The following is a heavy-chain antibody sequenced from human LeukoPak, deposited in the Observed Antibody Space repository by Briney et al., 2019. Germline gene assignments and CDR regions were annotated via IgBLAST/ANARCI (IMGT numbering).Heavy chain of an antibody. CDR3: ARDRVSYYYDSSGYYYVEGGYYVDY. J-gene: IGHJ4*02. Sequence: GGSLRLSCAASGFTFSSFSMNWVRQAPGKGLEWVSSISSSSSYIYYADSVKGRFTISRDNAKNSLYLQMNSLRTEDTAVYYCARDRVSYYYDSSGYYYVEGGYYVDYWGQGTLVTVSS. D-gene: IGHD3-22*01. CDR2: ISSSSSYI. CDR1: GFTFSSFS. V-gene: IGHV3-21*01.